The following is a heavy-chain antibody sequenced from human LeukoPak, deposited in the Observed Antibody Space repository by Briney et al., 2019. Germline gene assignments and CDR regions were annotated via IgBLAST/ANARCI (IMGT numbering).Heavy chain of an antibody. CDR3: ARASLQSVYFDC. J-gene: IGHJ4*02. V-gene: IGHV6-1*01. Sequence: SQTLSLTCALSGDSVSSNGFAWSWIRQSPSRGLEWLGRTYYRSKWNNDYAVSVKSRITINPDTSKNQFSLQLNSVTPEDTAGYYCARASLQSVYFDCWGQGTLVTVSS. CDR2: TYYRSKWNN. CDR1: GDSVSSNGFA.